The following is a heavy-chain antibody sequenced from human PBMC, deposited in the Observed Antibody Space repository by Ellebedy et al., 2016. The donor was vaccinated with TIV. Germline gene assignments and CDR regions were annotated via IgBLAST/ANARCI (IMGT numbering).Heavy chain of an antibody. Sequence: PGGSLRLSCAASGFTFSSYGMHWVRQAPGKGLEWVAVIWYDGSNKYYADSVKGRFTISRDNSKNTLYLQMNSLRAEDTAVYYCARESGTGGYCSSTSCEPLDTHWFDPWGQGTLVTVSS. D-gene: IGHD2-2*01. J-gene: IGHJ5*02. CDR1: GFTFSSYG. CDR3: ARESGTGGYCSSTSCEPLDTHWFDP. V-gene: IGHV3-33*08. CDR2: IWYDGSNK.